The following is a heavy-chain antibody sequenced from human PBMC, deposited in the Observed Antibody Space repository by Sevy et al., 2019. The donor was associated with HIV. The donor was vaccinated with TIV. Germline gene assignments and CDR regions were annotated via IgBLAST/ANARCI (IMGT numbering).Heavy chain of an antibody. CDR3: ARTGIGISGLTGAMDV. Sequence: GESLKISCAASGFSFTSYEINWVRQAPGKGLEWVSYISSRGTTIYYADSVKGRFTISRDNAKNSLFLQMNSLRADDTAVYYCARTGIGISGLTGAMDVWGQWTTVTVSS. D-gene: IGHD2-15*01. V-gene: IGHV3-48*03. CDR1: GFSFTSYE. J-gene: IGHJ6*02. CDR2: ISSRGTTI.